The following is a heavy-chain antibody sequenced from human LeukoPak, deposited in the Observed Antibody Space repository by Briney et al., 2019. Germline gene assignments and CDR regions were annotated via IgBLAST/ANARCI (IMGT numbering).Heavy chain of an antibody. D-gene: IGHD1-26*01. V-gene: IGHV1-2*02. Sequence: ASVKVSCKASGYTFTGYYMHWVRQAPGQGLEWMGWINPNSGGTNYAQKFQGRVTMTRDTTISTAYMELSRLRSDDTAVYYCARPDSGSYYGYFDYWGQGTLVTVSS. CDR2: INPNSGGT. J-gene: IGHJ4*02. CDR3: ARPDSGSYYGYFDY. CDR1: GYTFTGYY.